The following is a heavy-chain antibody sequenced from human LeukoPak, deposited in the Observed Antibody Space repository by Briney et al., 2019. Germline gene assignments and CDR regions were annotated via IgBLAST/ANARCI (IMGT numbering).Heavy chain of an antibody. D-gene: IGHD6-19*01. CDR1: GFTFSSYG. CDR2: IGYDGRNK. Sequence: GGSLRLSCAASGFTFSSYGMHWVRQAPGKGLEWVAVIGYDGRNKYYADSVKGRFIISRDNSKNTLYLQMNILRAEDTAVYCCARDMEQWLVQDWYFDLWGRGTLVTVSS. J-gene: IGHJ2*01. V-gene: IGHV3-33*01. CDR3: ARDMEQWLVQDWYFDL.